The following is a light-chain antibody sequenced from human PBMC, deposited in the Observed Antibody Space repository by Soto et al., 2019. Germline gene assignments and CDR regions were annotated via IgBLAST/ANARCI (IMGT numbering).Light chain of an antibody. CDR1: QGVGSW. Sequence: DIQMTQSPSSVSAPVGDRVTITCRASQGVGSWLAWYQQKPGKAPKLLIFAASSLQSGVPSRFSGSGSGTDFTLTISSLRPEDVASYYCQQANSFPWTFGQGTEVEIK. J-gene: IGKJ1*01. V-gene: IGKV1-12*01. CDR3: QQANSFPWT. CDR2: AAS.